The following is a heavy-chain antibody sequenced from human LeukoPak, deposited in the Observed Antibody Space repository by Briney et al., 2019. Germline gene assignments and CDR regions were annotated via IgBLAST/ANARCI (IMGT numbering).Heavy chain of an antibody. V-gene: IGHV3-53*01. D-gene: IGHD5-24*01. CDR2: IYGGGTST. CDR3: ARARSWPEHAFDI. J-gene: IGHJ3*02. Sequence: PGGYLRLSCAASGXIVSSNYMSWVRQAPGKGLEWISVIYGGGTSTSYAVYVRGRFTVSRDTSKHILYLQMNSLRAEDTAVYYCARARSWPEHAFDIWGQGTMVTVSS. CDR1: GXIVSSNY.